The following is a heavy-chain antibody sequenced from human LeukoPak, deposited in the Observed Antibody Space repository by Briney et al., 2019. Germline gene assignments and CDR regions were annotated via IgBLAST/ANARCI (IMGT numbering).Heavy chain of an antibody. CDR3: AREVRHSSSWFYDY. Sequence: GASVKVSCKASGGTFSSYAISWVRQAPGQGLEWMGGIIPIFGTANYAQKFQGRVTITADESTSTAYMELSSLRSEDTAVYYCAREVRHSSSWFYDYWGQGTLVTVSS. J-gene: IGHJ4*02. CDR2: IIPIFGTA. CDR1: GGTFSSYA. V-gene: IGHV1-69*13. D-gene: IGHD6-13*01.